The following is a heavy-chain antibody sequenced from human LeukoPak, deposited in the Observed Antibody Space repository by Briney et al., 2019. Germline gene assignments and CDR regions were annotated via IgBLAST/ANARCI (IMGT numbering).Heavy chain of an antibody. Sequence: SETLSLTCTVSGGSISSSSYYWGWIRQPPGKGLEWIGSIYYSGSTYYNPSLKSRVTISVDTSKNQFSLKLSSVTAADTAVCYCARGGDSSGWYNWFDPWGQGTLVTVSS. CDR3: ARGGDSSGWYNWFDP. CDR1: GGSISSSSYY. J-gene: IGHJ5*02. D-gene: IGHD6-19*01. CDR2: IYYSGST. V-gene: IGHV4-39*01.